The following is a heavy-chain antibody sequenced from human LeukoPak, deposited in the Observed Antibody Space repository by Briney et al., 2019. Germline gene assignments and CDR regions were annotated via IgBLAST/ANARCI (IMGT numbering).Heavy chain of an antibody. D-gene: IGHD5-18*01. CDR2: ISSSSSYI. CDR1: GFTFSGYS. V-gene: IGHV3-21*01. J-gene: IGHJ4*02. CDR3: VRGRYNYGYIFDY. Sequence: GGSLRLSCAASGFTFSGYSMNWVRQAPGKGLEWVSSISSSSSYIYYADSMKGRFTVSRDNARNSVYLQMNSLRVEDTAVYYCVRGRYNYGYIFDYWGQGTLVAVSS.